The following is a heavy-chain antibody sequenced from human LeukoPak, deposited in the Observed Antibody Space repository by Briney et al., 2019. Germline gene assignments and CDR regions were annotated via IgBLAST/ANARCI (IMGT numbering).Heavy chain of an antibody. Sequence: ASVRVSCTASGYTFTRCAMNWVRQAPGQGLEYMGWIDTNTGNPTYAQGFTGRFVFSLDTSVSTAYLQISSLKAEDTAVYYCAAHLSDSSGYFSYWGQGALVTVSS. D-gene: IGHD3-22*01. CDR1: GYTFTRCA. V-gene: IGHV7-4-1*02. CDR3: AAHLSDSSGYFSY. CDR2: IDTNTGNP. J-gene: IGHJ4*02.